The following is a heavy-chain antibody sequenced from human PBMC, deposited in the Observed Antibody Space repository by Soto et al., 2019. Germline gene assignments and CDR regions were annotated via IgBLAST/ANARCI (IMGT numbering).Heavy chain of an antibody. V-gene: IGHV3-7*03. CDR2: IKPDGSES. CDR3: AKWTCSGGSCYFDY. D-gene: IGHD2-15*01. J-gene: IGHJ4*02. CDR1: GLTFSSHY. Sequence: GGSLRLSCAVSGLTFSSHYMTWVRQAPGKGLEWVASIKPDGSESYYVDSVKGRFTLSRDNSKNSLYVQMNSLRAEDTAVYYCAKWTCSGGSCYFDYWGQGTLVTVSS.